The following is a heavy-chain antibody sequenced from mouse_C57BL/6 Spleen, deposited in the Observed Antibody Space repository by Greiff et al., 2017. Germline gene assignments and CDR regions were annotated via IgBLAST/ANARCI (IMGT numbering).Heavy chain of an antibody. CDR2: ISSGGDYI. J-gene: IGHJ4*01. V-gene: IGHV5-9-1*02. CDR1: GFTFSSYA. CDR3: TRDLYGKGAMDY. Sequence: EVKVEESGEGLVKPGGSLKLSCAASGFTFSSYAMSWVRQTPEKRLEWVAYISSGGDYIYYADTVKGRFTISRDNARNTLYLQMSSLKSEDTAMYYCTRDLYGKGAMDYWGQGTSVTVSS. D-gene: IGHD1-1*02.